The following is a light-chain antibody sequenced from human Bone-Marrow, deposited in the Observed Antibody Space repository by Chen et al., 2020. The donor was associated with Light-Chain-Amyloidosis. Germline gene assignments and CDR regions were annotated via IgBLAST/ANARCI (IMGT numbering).Light chain of an antibody. CDR1: QTVITN. Sequence: ETVMTQSPATLSVSPGDRATLSCRASQTVITNLAGYQQKPGQAPRLLIVDASTRATGVPARFSGSGSGTEFTLTISSLQSEDLAGYFCQQYNNWAGTFGQGTKVEIK. CDR3: QQYNNWAGT. J-gene: IGKJ1*01. V-gene: IGKV3-15*01. CDR2: DAS.